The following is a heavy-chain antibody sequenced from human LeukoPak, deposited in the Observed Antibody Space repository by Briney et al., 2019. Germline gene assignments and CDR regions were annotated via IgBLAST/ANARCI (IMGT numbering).Heavy chain of an antibody. Sequence: QTGGSLRLSCAASGFTFSSYAMSWVRQAPGKGLEWVANIKQDGSEKYYVDSVKGRFTISRDNAKNSLYLQMNSLRAEDTAVYYCASGPHSSSWYVLAGTFDYWGQGTLVTVSS. V-gene: IGHV3-7*01. CDR1: GFTFSSYA. J-gene: IGHJ4*02. CDR2: IKQDGSEK. CDR3: ASGPHSSSWYVLAGTFDY. D-gene: IGHD6-13*01.